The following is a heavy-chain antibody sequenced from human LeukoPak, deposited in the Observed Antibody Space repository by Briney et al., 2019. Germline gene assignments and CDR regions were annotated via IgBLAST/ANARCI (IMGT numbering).Heavy chain of an antibody. CDR2: IYPRDGST. V-gene: IGHV1-46*01. J-gene: IGHJ4*02. CDR1: GYTFTSNY. Sequence: ASVKVYCKASGYTFTSNYIHWVRQVPGQGLEWMGMIYPRDGSTSYAQKFQGRVTVTRDTSTSTVHMELSGLRSEDTAVYYCARDQEGFDYWGQGTLVTVSS. CDR3: ARDQEGFDY.